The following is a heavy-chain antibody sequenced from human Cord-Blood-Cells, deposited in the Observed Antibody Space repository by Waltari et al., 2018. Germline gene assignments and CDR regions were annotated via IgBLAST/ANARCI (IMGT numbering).Heavy chain of an antibody. CDR2: IYYSGST. J-gene: IGHJ4*02. D-gene: IGHD1-26*01. CDR3: ARQTGWELFDY. Sequence: QLQLQESGPGLVKPSETPSLTCTVSGGSISSSSYYWGWIRQPPGKGLEWIGSIYYSGSTYDNPSLKSRVTISVDTSKNQFSLKLSSVTAADTAVYYCARQTGWELFDYWGQGTLVTVSS. CDR1: GGSISSSSYY. V-gene: IGHV4-39*01.